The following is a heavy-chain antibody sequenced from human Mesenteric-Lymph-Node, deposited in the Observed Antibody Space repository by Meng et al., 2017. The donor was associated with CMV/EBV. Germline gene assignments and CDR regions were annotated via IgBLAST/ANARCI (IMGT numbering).Heavy chain of an antibody. CDR3: AREGGDGYNSYYGMDV. Sequence: SVKVSCKASGGTFSSYAISWVRQAPGQGLEWMGGIIPILGTANYAQKFQGRVTITTDESTSTAYMELSSLRSEDTAVYYCAREGGDGYNSYYGMDVWGQGTTVTVSS. J-gene: IGHJ6*02. CDR2: IIPILGTA. V-gene: IGHV1-69*05. CDR1: GGTFSSYA. D-gene: IGHD5-24*01.